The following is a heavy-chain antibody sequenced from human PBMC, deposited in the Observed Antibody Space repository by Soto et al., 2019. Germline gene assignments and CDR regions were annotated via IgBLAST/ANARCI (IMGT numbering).Heavy chain of an antibody. CDR1: GAYVSSCGYY. Sequence: PSETLSLTCPVSGAYVSSCGYYLRWIHTHPGKGLEWIGYIYYSGSTYYNQSLKSRVTISVDTSKNQFSLKLSSVTAADTAVYYCARQTDIVVVPAAPPGAFDIWGQGTMVTVSS. V-gene: IGHV4-31*03. CDR2: IYYSGST. D-gene: IGHD2-2*01. J-gene: IGHJ3*02. CDR3: ARQTDIVVVPAAPPGAFDI.